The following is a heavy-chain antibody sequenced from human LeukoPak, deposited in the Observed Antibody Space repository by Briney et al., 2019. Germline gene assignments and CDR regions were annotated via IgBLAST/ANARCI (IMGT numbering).Heavy chain of an antibody. CDR1: GFTFSSYA. D-gene: IGHD3-10*01. CDR2: ISYDGSNK. CDR3: ARVRLYGSGRFDY. V-gene: IGHV3-30-3*01. J-gene: IGHJ4*02. Sequence: PGGSLRLSCAASGFTFSSYAMHWARQAPGKGLEWVAVISYDGSNKYYADSVKGRFTISRDNAKNTLYLQMNSLRAEDTAVYYCARVRLYGSGRFDYWGQGTLVTVSS.